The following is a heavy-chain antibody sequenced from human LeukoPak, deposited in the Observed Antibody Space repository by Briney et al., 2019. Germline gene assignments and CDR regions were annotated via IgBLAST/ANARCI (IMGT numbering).Heavy chain of an antibody. CDR1: GFTFSSYS. D-gene: IGHD1-26*01. Sequence: GGSLRLSCAASGFTFSSYSMNWVRQAPGKGLEWVSSISSSSSYIYYADSVKGRFTISRDNAKNSLYLQMNSLRAEDMALYYCAKGRSSVGRDYFDYWGQGTLVTVSS. CDR3: AKGRSSVGRDYFDY. V-gene: IGHV3-21*04. J-gene: IGHJ4*02. CDR2: ISSSSSYI.